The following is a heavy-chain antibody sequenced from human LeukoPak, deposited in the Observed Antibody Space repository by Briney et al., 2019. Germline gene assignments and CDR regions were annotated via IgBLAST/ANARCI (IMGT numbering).Heavy chain of an antibody. CDR3: ARDSATVIDY. Sequence: GGSLRPSCAASGFTFSSYAMHWVRQAPGKGLEWVAVISYDGSNKYYADSVKGRFTISRDNSKNTLYLQMNSLRAEGTAVYYCARDSATVIDYWGQGTLVTVSS. CDR1: GFTFSSYA. CDR2: ISYDGSNK. J-gene: IGHJ4*02. V-gene: IGHV3-30-3*01. D-gene: IGHD4-17*01.